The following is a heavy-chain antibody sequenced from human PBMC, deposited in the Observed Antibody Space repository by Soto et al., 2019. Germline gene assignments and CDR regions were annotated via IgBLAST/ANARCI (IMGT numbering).Heavy chain of an antibody. Sequence: SVKVSCKASGGTFSSYAISWVRQAPGQGLEWMGGIIPIFGTANYAQKFQGRVTITAHESTSTAYMELSSLRSEDTAVYYCARESPNSSGWYGGGWFDPWGQGTLVTVSS. J-gene: IGHJ5*02. CDR3: ARESPNSSGWYGGGWFDP. CDR1: GGTFSSYA. V-gene: IGHV1-69*13. D-gene: IGHD6-19*01. CDR2: IIPIFGTA.